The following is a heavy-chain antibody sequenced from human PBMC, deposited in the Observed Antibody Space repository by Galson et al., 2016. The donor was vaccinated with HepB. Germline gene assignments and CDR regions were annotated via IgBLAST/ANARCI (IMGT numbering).Heavy chain of an antibody. V-gene: IGHV1-69*06. CDR3: ATQIPTSFGVVIMALSGMDD. J-gene: IGHJ6*02. CDR2: IIPIFGTE. CDR1: GGTFSSYA. D-gene: IGHD3-3*01. Sequence: SVKVSCKASGGTFSSYAFIWVRQAPGQGLEWMGGIIPIFGTESYAQKFQGRVIMTEDTSTDTAYMELSSLRSEDTAMYYCATQIPTSFGVVIMALSGMDDWGQGTMVTVSS.